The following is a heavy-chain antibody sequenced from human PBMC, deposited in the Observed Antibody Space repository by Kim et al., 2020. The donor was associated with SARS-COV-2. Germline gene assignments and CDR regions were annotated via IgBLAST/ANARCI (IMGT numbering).Heavy chain of an antibody. J-gene: IGHJ4*02. Sequence: DGGTTDYAAPVKGRFTISRDDSKNTLYLQMNSLKTEDTAVYYCTTELRGDWGQGTLVTVSS. CDR2: DGGTT. D-gene: IGHD4-17*01. V-gene: IGHV3-15*01. CDR3: TTELRGD.